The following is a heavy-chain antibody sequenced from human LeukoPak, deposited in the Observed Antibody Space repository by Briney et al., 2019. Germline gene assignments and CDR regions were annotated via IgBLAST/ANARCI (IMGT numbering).Heavy chain of an antibody. Sequence: ASVKVSCKASGYTFTTYAISWVRQAPGQGLEWMGWISAYYGNTTYAQKFQGRVIMTTDTSTSTAYMELRSLRSDDTAVYYCARDPNAMVTSLFDYWGQGTLVTVSS. CDR2: ISAYYGNT. V-gene: IGHV1-18*01. CDR1: GYTFTTYA. D-gene: IGHD5-18*01. CDR3: ARDPNAMVTSLFDY. J-gene: IGHJ4*02.